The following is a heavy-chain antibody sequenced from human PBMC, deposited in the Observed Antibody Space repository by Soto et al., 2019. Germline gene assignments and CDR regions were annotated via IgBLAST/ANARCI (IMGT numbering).Heavy chain of an antibody. V-gene: IGHV4-4*07. Sequence: PSETLSLTCTVSGGSISSYCWSWIRQPAGKGLEWIGRIYTSGSTNYNPSLKSRVTMSVDTSKNQFSLKLSSVTAADTAVYYCASGYCSGGSCFPPDFWGQGTLVTVSS. CDR3: ASGYCSGGSCFPPDF. D-gene: IGHD2-15*01. CDR1: GGSISSYC. J-gene: IGHJ4*02. CDR2: IYTSGST.